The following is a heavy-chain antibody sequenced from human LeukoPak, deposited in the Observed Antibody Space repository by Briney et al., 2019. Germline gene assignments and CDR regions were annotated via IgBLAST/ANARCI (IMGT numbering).Heavy chain of an antibody. CDR1: GGSISSSNW. V-gene: IGHV4-4*02. D-gene: IGHD3-10*01. Sequence: SETLSLTCAVSGGSISSSNWWSWVRQPPGKGLEWIGEIYHSGSTNYDPSLKSRVTISVDKSKNQFSLKLSSVTAADTAVYYCARVYYGSGSSPSYYFDYWGQGTLVTVSS. J-gene: IGHJ4*02. CDR3: ARVYYGSGSSPSYYFDY. CDR2: IYHSGST.